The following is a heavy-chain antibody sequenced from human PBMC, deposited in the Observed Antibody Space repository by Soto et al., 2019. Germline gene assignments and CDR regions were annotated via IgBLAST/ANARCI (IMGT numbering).Heavy chain of an antibody. CDR3: ALGIAARPFDS. D-gene: IGHD6-6*01. V-gene: IGHV2-5*02. J-gene: IGHJ4*02. Sequence: QISLKESGPALVKPTQTLTLTCSFSGFSLTTTGVGVGWIRQPPGKALEWLAVIYWDDDERYNPSLKNRLTITKDTSKNLVVLTMTNVDPVDTATYYCALGIAARPFDSWGQGTLVTVSS. CDR2: IYWDDDE. CDR1: GFSLTTTGVG.